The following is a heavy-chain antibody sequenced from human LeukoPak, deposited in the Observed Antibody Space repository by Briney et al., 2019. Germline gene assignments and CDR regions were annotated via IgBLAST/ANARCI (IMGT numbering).Heavy chain of an antibody. Sequence: SEILSLTCAMYGGSFSGYYWSWIRQPPGKGLEWIGEINHSGSTNYNPSLKSRVTISVDTSKNQFSLKLSSVTAADTAVYHCARRGVRGYCSSTSCYTPFDYWGQGSLVTVSS. CDR2: INHSGST. D-gene: IGHD2-2*02. V-gene: IGHV4-34*01. CDR3: ARRGVRGYCSSTSCYTPFDY. CDR1: GGSFSGYY. J-gene: IGHJ4*02.